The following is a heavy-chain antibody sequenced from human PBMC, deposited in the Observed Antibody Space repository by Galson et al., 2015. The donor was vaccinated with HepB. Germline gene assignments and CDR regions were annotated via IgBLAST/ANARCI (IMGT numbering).Heavy chain of an antibody. CDR2: IYYSGST. Sequence: SEPLSLTCTVSGGSISSYYWSWIRQPPGKGLEWIGYIYYSGSTNYNPSLKSRVTISVDTSKNQFSLKLSSVTAADTAVYYCARKIYSGSYLGDAFDIWGQGTMVTVSS. V-gene: IGHV4-59*08. CDR3: ARKIYSGSYLGDAFDI. J-gene: IGHJ3*02. CDR1: GGSISSYY. D-gene: IGHD1-26*01.